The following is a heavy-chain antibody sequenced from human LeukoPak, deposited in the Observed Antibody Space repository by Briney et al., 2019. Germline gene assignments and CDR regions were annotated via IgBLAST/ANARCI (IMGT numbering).Heavy chain of an antibody. Sequence: SETLSLTCTVSGGSISSYYWSWIRQPPGKGLEWIAYISDIGSINYNPSLKSRVTISLDTSKNHFSLKLSSVTAADTAVYYCAGHHPRNTVDFWGQGTLVTVSS. CDR3: AGHHPRNTVDF. J-gene: IGHJ4*02. D-gene: IGHD2/OR15-2a*01. V-gene: IGHV4-59*08. CDR2: ISDIGSI. CDR1: GGSISSYY.